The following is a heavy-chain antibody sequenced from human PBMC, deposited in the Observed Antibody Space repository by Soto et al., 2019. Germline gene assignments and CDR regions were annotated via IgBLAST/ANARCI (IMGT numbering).Heavy chain of an antibody. CDR3: ARGDNGGNSGNWFDP. V-gene: IGHV4-34*01. J-gene: IGHJ5*02. CDR2: INHSGST. CDR1: GGSFSGYY. Sequence: QVQLQQWGAGLLKPSETLSLTCAVYGGSFSGYYRSWIRQPPGKGLEWIGEINHSGSTNYNPSLKSRLTISVDKSKSQFSLKLSSVPAADTAVYYCARGDNGGNSGNWFDPWGQGTLVTVSS. D-gene: IGHD2-21*02.